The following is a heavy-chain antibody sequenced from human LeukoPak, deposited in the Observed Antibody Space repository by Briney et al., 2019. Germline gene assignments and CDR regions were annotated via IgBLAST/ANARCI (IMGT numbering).Heavy chain of an antibody. CDR3: ARDRERWVPGEYNGMDV. CDR1: GFTFEGYA. CDR2: ISGDGSST. D-gene: IGHD1-1*01. V-gene: IGHV3-43*02. J-gene: IGHJ6*02. Sequence: GGSLRLSCAGSGFTFEGYATHWVRQAPGKGLEWVSLISGDGSSTYYADSVKGRFTISRDDNKNSLYLQMNGLRTEDTALYYCARDRERWVPGEYNGMDVWGQGTTVTVSS.